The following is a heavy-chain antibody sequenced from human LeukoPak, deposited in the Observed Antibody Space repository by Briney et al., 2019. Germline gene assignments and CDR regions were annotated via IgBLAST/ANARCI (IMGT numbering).Heavy chain of an antibody. CDR2: ISSSSSYI. CDR3: ARDGVSGDYFDY. D-gene: IGHD3-10*01. J-gene: IGHJ4*02. Sequence: GGSLRLSCAASGFTFSSYSMNWVRQAPGKGLGWVSSISSSSSYIYYADSVKGRFTISRDNAKNSLYLQMNSLRAEDTAVYYCARDGVSGDYFDYWGQGTLVTVSS. V-gene: IGHV3-21*01. CDR1: GFTFSSYS.